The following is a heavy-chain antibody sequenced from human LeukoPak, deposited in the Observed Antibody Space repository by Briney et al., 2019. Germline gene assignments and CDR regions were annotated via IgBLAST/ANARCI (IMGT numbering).Heavy chain of an antibody. CDR1: GYTFTDYY. J-gene: IGHJ4*02. D-gene: IGHD2-15*01. V-gene: IGHV1-2*02. CDR3: AREGNGLLSKDLDY. CDR2: INPRDGGT. Sequence: GASVKVSCKGSGYTFTDYYLHWVRQAPGQGLEWVGYINPRDGGTSSPPNFRGRVTMTTDASSSTVYMELSRLTSGDTAIYYCAREGNGLLSKDLDYWGQGTLVTVSS.